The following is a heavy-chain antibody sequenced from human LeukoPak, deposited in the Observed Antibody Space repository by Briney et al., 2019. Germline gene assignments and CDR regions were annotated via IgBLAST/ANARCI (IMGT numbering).Heavy chain of an antibody. CDR1: GFIFSNYA. CDR3: ASAWHLGIVVVMLDY. D-gene: IGHD3-22*01. J-gene: IGHJ4*02. V-gene: IGHV3-23*01. CDR2: FSGSGGST. Sequence: GGSLRLSCAASGFIFSNYAMSWVCQAPGKGLQWVSAFSGSGGSTYYADSVKGRFTISRDNSRNTLYLQMNSLRAEDTAVYYCASAWHLGIVVVMLDYWGQGALVTVSS.